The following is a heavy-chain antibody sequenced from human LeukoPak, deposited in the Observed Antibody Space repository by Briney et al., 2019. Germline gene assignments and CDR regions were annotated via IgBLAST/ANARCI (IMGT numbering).Heavy chain of an antibody. CDR2: IYYSGST. J-gene: IGHJ4*02. Sequence: SETLSLTCTVSGGSISSCGYYWSWIRQHPGKGLEWIGYIYYSGSTCYNPSLKSRVTISVDTNKNKFYLKLSSVPAPDTAVHYCARATPDFDILTGYSPKAPFDYWGQGTLVTVSS. V-gene: IGHV4-31*03. CDR1: GGSISSCGYY. CDR3: ARATPDFDILTGYSPKAPFDY. D-gene: IGHD3-9*01.